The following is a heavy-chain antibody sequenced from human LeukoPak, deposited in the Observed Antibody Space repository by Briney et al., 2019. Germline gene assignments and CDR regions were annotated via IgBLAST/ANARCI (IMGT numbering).Heavy chain of an antibody. CDR3: ARGGYSGSYYRFS. J-gene: IGHJ4*02. D-gene: IGHD6-25*01. Sequence: GGSLRLSCAASGFSFSDYWMHWVRQAPGKGPEWLSRTSKDGSDTFYADAAKGRFTAPRDNAKNTVYLQVTNVSPEDTAVYYCARGGYSGSYYRFSWGQGTLVTVAS. CDR2: TSKDGSDT. V-gene: IGHV3-74*01. CDR1: GFSFSDYW.